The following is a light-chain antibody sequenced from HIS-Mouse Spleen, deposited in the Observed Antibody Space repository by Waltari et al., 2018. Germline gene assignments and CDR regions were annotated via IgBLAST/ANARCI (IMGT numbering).Light chain of an antibody. CDR1: SGHSSYI. J-gene: IGLJ3*02. V-gene: IGLV4-60*03. CDR3: ETWDSNTWV. CDR2: LEGSGSY. Sequence: QPVLTQSSSASASLGSSVKLTCTLSSGHSSYITPWHQQQPGKAPRYLMKLEGSGSYNKGSGVPDRFSGSSSGADRYLTISNLQSEDEADYYCETWDSNTWVFGGGTKLTVL.